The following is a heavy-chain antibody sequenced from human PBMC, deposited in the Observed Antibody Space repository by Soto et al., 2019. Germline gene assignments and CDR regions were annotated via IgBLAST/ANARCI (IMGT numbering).Heavy chain of an antibody. J-gene: IGHJ4*02. CDR1: GGSISSSSYY. Sequence: SETLSLTCTVSGGSISSSSYYWGWIRQPPGKGLEWIGSIYYSGSTYYNPSLKSRVTISVDTSKNQFSLKLSSVTAADTAVYYCARRFTIFGVVFFFDYWGQGTLVTVSS. CDR2: IYYSGST. D-gene: IGHD3-3*01. V-gene: IGHV4-39*01. CDR3: ARRFTIFGVVFFFDY.